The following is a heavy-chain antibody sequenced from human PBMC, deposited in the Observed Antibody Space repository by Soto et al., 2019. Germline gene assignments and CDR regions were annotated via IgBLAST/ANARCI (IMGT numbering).Heavy chain of an antibody. CDR1: GGSISSYY. CDR3: ARDRGDYAASIYYYYMDV. D-gene: IGHD4-17*01. J-gene: IGHJ6*03. V-gene: IGHV4-59*01. CDR2: IYYSGST. Sequence: QVQLQESGPGLVKPSETLSLTCTVSGGSISSYYWSWIRQPPGKGLEWIGYIYYSGSTNYNPSLKSRVTISVDTSKNQFSLKLSSVTAADTAVYYCARDRGDYAASIYYYYMDVWGKGTTVTVSS.